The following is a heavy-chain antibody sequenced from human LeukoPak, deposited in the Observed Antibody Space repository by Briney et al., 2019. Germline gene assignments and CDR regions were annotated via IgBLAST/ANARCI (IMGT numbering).Heavy chain of an antibody. J-gene: IGHJ4*02. CDR2: IYYSGST. CDR1: GGSIRSYY. V-gene: IGHV4-59*08. D-gene: IGHD6-13*01. Sequence: SETLSLTCTVSGGSIRSYYWSWIRQPPGKGLEWIGYIYYSGSTNYNPSLKSRVTISVDTSKNQFSLKLSSVTAADTAVYYCARHTAAGGTSYWGQGTLVTVSS. CDR3: ARHTAAGGTSY.